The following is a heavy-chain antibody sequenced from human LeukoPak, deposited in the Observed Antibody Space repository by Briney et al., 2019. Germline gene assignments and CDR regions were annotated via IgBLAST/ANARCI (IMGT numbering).Heavy chain of an antibody. CDR3: ARSPYNWNDSPYYMDV. CDR2: IYSGGRT. V-gene: IGHV3-66*02. CDR1: RFTVRSNY. J-gene: IGHJ6*03. D-gene: IGHD1-1*01. Sequence: GGSLRLSCAASRFTVRSNYMSWVRQAPGKGLEWVSVIYSGGRTYYADAVKGRFTISRDNSKNTLYLQMNSLRAEDTAVYYCARSPYNWNDSPYYMDVWGKGTTVTVSS.